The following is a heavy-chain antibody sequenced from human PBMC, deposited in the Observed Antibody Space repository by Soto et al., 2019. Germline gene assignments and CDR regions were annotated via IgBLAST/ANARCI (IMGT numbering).Heavy chain of an antibody. Sequence: EVQLLDSGGDLVQPGGSLRLSCAASGFTFSNYYMTWVRQAPGKGLEWVASVNKDGRTTYYVDSVKGRFTISRDNANNSVYQKVSCLSAEDTAVYYCVRGIGYGDYWGQGNLVTVSS. J-gene: IGHJ4*02. V-gene: IGHV3-7*04. D-gene: IGHD5-12*01. CDR3: VRGIGYGDY. CDR1: GFTFSNYY. CDR2: VNKDGRTT.